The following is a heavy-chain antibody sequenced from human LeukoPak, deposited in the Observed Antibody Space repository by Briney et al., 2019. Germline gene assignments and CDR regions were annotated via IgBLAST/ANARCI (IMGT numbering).Heavy chain of an antibody. CDR1: GYNLVGYY. J-gene: IGHJ4*02. D-gene: IGHD3-3*01. Sequence: ASVTVSCKASGYNLVGYYIHEVRQAPGQGLEGMGRINPREGETSFAQKFQGTVTMTSDMSISTAYMELSGLRYDATAVYYCGRDWELRFHQGGLDYWGQGALVTVSS. V-gene: IGHV1-2*06. CDR2: INPREGET. CDR3: GRDWELRFHQGGLDY.